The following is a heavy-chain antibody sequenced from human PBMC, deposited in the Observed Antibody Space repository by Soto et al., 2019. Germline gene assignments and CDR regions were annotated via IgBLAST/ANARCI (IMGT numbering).Heavy chain of an antibody. D-gene: IGHD4-17*01. Sequence: EVQLLESGGDLVQPGGSLRLSCAASGFTFSAYAMTWVRQAPGKGLEWVSSIGSSGGVTYYADSVKGRFTSSRDNSKNTLYLQMNALRAEDTAVYFCAKYETVGIRWFDPWGQGILVIVSS. CDR3: AKYETVGIRWFDP. J-gene: IGHJ5*02. CDR2: IGSSGGVT. V-gene: IGHV3-23*01. CDR1: GFTFSAYA.